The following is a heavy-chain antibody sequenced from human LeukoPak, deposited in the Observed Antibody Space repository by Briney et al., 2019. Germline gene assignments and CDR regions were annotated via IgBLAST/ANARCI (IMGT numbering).Heavy chain of an antibody. D-gene: IGHD3-3*01. CDR1: GYTFTSYD. V-gene: IGHV1-8*01. CDR3: ARTRLRFRPAWFDP. Sequence: ASVKVSCKASGYTFTSYDINWVRQATGQGLEWMGWMNPNSGDTGYAQKFQGRVTMTRNTSISTAYMELSSLRSEDTAVYYCARTRLRFRPAWFDPWGQGTLVTVSS. J-gene: IGHJ5*02. CDR2: MNPNSGDT.